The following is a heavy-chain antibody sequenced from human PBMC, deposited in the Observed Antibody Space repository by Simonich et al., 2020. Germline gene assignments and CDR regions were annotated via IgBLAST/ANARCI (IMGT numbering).Heavy chain of an antibody. V-gene: IGHV5-51*01. CDR3: ARQLNDFDI. CDR1: GYSFTSYW. Sequence: EVQLVQSGAEVKKPGESLKISCKGSGYSFTSYWVGWGRRMPGKGLEWMGIIYPGDSETKYSPPVQGQVTISADKSISTAYLQWSSLKASDTAMYYCARQLNDFDIWGQGTMVTVSS. J-gene: IGHJ3*02. D-gene: IGHD1-1*01. CDR2: IYPGDSET.